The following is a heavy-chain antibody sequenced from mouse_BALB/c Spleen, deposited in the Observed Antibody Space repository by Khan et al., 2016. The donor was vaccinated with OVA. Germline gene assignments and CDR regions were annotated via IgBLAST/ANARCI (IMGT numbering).Heavy chain of an antibody. Sequence: QVQLKQSGPGLVQPSQSLSITCTVSGFSLTTYGVHWVRQSPGKGLEWLGLIWSGGNTDYNAAFISRLSITKDNSHSQVFFKMNSLQADDKAMYYCARNSYMYDFTYWGQGTLVTVSA. J-gene: IGHJ3*01. CDR1: GFSLTTYG. V-gene: IGHV2-2*01. D-gene: IGHD2-14*01. CDR3: ARNSYMYDFTY. CDR2: IWSGGNT.